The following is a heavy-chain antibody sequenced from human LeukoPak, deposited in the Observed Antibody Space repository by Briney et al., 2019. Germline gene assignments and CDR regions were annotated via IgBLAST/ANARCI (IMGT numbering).Heavy chain of an antibody. CDR1: GFTFSDYY. V-gene: IGHV3-11*01. D-gene: IGHD3-22*01. J-gene: IGHJ4*02. CDR3: ARDSGDYYDSSGLDY. Sequence: PGGSLRLSCAASGFTFSDYYMSWIRQAPGKGLEWVSYIGSRGSTIYYADSVKGRFTISRDNAKNSLYLQMNSLRAEDTAVYYCARDSGDYYDSSGLDYWGQGTLVTVSS. CDR2: IGSRGSTI.